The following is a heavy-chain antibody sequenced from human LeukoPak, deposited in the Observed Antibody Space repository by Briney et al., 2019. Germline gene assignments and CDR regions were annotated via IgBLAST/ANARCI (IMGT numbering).Heavy chain of an antibody. CDR2: IYYSGST. CDR1: GFTFSSYG. D-gene: IGHD3-10*01. CDR3: ASWVPFGRHTKYYFDY. V-gene: IGHV4-39*01. J-gene: IGHJ4*02. Sequence: GSLRLSCAASGFTFSSYGMHWVRQAPGKGLEWIGSIYYSGSTYYNPSLKSRVTISVDTSKNQFSLKLSSVTAADTAVYYCASWVPFGRHTKYYFDYWGQGTLVTVSS.